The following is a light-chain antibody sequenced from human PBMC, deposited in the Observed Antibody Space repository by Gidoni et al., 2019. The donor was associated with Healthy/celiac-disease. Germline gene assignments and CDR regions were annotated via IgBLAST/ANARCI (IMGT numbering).Light chain of an antibody. V-gene: IGKV1-39*01. CDR1: QSISSY. J-gene: IGKJ2*01. CDR3: QQSYSTPYT. CDR2: AAS. Sequence: EIQVTQSPSSLSASVGDRVTITCRASQSISSYLNWYQQKPVKAPKLLIYAASSLQSGVPSRLSGSGSGTDFTLTISSLQPEDFATYYCQQSYSTPYTFGQGTKLEIK.